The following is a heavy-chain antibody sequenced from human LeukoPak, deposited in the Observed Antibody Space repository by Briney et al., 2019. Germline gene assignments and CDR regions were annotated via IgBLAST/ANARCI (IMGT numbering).Heavy chain of an antibody. V-gene: IGHV3-66*01. CDR3: ARTFCSSTSCYPHYFDY. CDR2: IYSGGST. Sequence: GGSLRLSCAASGFTVSSNYMSWVRQAPGKGLEWVSVIYSGGSTYYADSVKGRFTISRDNSKNTLYLQMNSLRAEDTAVYYCARTFCSSTSCYPHYFDYWGQGTLVTVSS. J-gene: IGHJ4*02. D-gene: IGHD2-2*01. CDR1: GFTVSSNY.